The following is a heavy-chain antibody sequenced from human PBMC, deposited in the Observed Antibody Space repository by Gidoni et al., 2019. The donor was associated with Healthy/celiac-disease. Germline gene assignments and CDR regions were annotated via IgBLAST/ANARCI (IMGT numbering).Heavy chain of an antibody. CDR3: ARPSKDAFDI. CDR2: IYHSGRT. V-gene: IGHV4-38-2*01. D-gene: IGHD4-4*01. CDR1: GYSISSGYY. Sequence: QVQLQESGPGLVKPSETLSLTCAVSGYSISSGYYWGWIRQPPGKGLEWIGSIYHSGRTYYNPSLKSRVTISVDTSKNQFSLKLSSGTAADTAVYYCARPSKDAFDIWGQGTMVTVSS. J-gene: IGHJ3*02.